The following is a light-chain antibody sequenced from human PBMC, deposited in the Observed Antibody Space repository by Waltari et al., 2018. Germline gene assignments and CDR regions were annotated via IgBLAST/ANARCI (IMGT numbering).Light chain of an antibody. CDR2: GAS. CDR1: QSVSRS. CDR3: QHYVRLPAT. J-gene: IGKJ1*01. V-gene: IGKV3-20*01. Sequence: IVLTQSPGTLSLSPGERATLSCRASQSVSRSLAWYQQKPGQAPKLLIYGASTRATGIPDRFTGSGSGTDFSLTINSLGPEEFAIYFCQHYVRLPATFSQGTKVEIK.